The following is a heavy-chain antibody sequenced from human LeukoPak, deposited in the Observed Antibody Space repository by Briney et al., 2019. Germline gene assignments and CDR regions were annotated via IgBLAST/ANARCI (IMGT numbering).Heavy chain of an antibody. Sequence: GGSLRLSCAASGFTFRDYAMTWVRQAPGKGPEWVSTFSAGGNRTYYADSVKGRFIITRDNSKNTLYLQMNSLRAEDTAVYYCAKVLSKIYIYGPFDYWGQGSLVTVSS. CDR2: FSAGGNRT. V-gene: IGHV3-23*01. J-gene: IGHJ4*02. D-gene: IGHD3-10*01. CDR1: GFTFRDYA. CDR3: AKVLSKIYIYGPFDY.